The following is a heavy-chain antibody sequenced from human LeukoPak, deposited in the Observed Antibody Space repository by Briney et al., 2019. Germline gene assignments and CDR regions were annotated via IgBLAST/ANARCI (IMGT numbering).Heavy chain of an antibody. CDR3: ARGRYCSSTRCYLDY. V-gene: IGHV3-7*04. Sequence: PGGSLRLSCAASGFTFSSYWMTWVRQAPGKGLEWVANIKQNGGEKYYVDSVKGRFTISRDNAKNSLYLQMNSLRAEDTAVYYCARGRYCSSTRCYLDYWGQGTLVTVSS. CDR2: IKQNGGEK. D-gene: IGHD2-2*01. J-gene: IGHJ4*02. CDR1: GFTFSSYW.